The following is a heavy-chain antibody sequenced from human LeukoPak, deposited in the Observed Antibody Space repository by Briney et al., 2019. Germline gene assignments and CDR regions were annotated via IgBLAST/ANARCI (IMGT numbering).Heavy chain of an antibody. J-gene: IGHJ5*02. CDR1: GGSFSGYY. CDR2: INHSRDT. V-gene: IGHV4-34*01. Sequence: PSETLSLPCAVYGGSFSGYYWSWIRQPPGKGLEWIGEINHSRDTNYNPSLKSRVTISVDTSKNQFSLNLSSVTAADTAVYYCARSFAISQELDPWGQGTLVTVSS. CDR3: ARSFAISQELDP. D-gene: IGHD3-16*01.